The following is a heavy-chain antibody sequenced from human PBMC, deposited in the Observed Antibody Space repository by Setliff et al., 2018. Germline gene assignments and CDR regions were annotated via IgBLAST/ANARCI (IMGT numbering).Heavy chain of an antibody. D-gene: IGHD2-8*01. J-gene: IGHJ4*02. Sequence: GGSLRLSCAASGFIFDDYAMHWVRQAPGKGLEWVSGIRAGSDNIAYADSVKGRFTISRDNAKNSLYLQLDSLRPDDTAFYYCARGHCTTISCFLDHWGQGSMVTVSS. V-gene: IGHV3-9*01. CDR1: GFIFDDYA. CDR3: ARGHCTTISCFLDH. CDR2: IRAGSDNI.